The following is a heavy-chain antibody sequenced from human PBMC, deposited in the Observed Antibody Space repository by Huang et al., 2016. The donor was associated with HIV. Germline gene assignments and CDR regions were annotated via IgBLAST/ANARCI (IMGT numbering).Heavy chain of an antibody. Sequence: LQESGPGLVGPSETLSLTCAVSGDSINSNTFYWGWIRRPPGKALEWIGSICYSGTTYYNPALKRRARIAVDASKNRIFLHLRSVTAADTGVYYCARTGVAVSDDPEYFQHWGQGALGTIS. V-gene: IGHV4-39*02. CDR3: ARTGVAVSDDPEYFQH. CDR2: ICYSGTT. J-gene: IGHJ1*01. CDR1: GDSINSNTFY. D-gene: IGHD3-3*01.